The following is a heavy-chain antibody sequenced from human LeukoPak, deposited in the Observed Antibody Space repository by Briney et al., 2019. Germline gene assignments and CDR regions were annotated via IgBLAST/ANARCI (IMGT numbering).Heavy chain of an antibody. D-gene: IGHD2-15*01. J-gene: IGHJ4*02. CDR2: ISYDGSNK. CDR1: GFTFSSYA. V-gene: IGHV3-30-3*01. Sequence: PGGSLRLSCAASGFTFSSYAMHWVRQAPGKGLERVAVISYDGSNKYYADSVKGRFTISRDNSKNTLYLQMNSLRAEDTAVYYCARGHRVCSGGSCYGDYWGQGTLVTVSS. CDR3: ARGHRVCSGGSCYGDY.